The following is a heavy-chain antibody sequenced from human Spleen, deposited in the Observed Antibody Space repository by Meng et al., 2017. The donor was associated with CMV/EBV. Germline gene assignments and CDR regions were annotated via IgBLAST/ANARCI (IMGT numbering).Heavy chain of an antibody. Sequence: APGLVKPSETLSPPCTVSGCSSSSYYWSWIRQPAGKGLEWIGRIYTSGSTNYNPSLKSRVTISVDTSKNQFSLKLSSVTAADTAVYYCARGGSSGWSLNWFDPWGQGTLVTISS. CDR2: IYTSGST. V-gene: IGHV4-4*07. CDR3: ARGGSSGWSLNWFDP. CDR1: GCSSSSYY. J-gene: IGHJ5*02. D-gene: IGHD6-19*01.